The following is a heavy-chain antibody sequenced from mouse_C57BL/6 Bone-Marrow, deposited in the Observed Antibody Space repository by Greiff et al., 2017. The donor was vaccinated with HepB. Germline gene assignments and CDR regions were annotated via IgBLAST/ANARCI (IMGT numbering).Heavy chain of an antibody. Sequence: EVKLQQSGPVLVKPGASVKMSCKASGYTFTDYYMNWVKQSHGKSLEWIGVINPYNGGTSYNQKFKGKATLTVDKSSSTAYMELNSLTSEDSAVYYCASVYDYDETWFAYWGQGTLVTVSA. CDR2: INPYNGGT. D-gene: IGHD2-4*01. J-gene: IGHJ3*01. CDR1: GYTFTDYY. V-gene: IGHV1-19*01. CDR3: ASVYDYDETWFAY.